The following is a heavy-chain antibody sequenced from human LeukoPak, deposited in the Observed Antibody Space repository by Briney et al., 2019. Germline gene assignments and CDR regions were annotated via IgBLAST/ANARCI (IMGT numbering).Heavy chain of an antibody. CDR2: LSRSGDST. D-gene: IGHD3-22*01. J-gene: IGHJ4*02. Sequence: GGSLRPSCAASGFTFSSYWMSWVRQAPGKGLEWVSALSRSGDSTYYADSVKGRFTISRDNSKNTLYLQMKSLRAEDTAVYYCAKDGGGYYTWAFDYWGQGTLVTVSS. CDR3: AKDGGGYYTWAFDY. CDR1: GFTFSSYW. V-gene: IGHV3-23*01.